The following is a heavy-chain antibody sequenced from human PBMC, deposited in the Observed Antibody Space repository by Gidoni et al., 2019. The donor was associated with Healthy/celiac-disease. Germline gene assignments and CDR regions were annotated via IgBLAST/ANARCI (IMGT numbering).Heavy chain of an antibody. CDR1: RFTFSSYW. D-gene: IGHD3-3*01. CDR3: ARDSYDFWSGYYCWGGMDV. J-gene: IGHJ6*02. Sequence: EVQLVESGGGLVQPGGSLRLSCAASRFTFSSYWMSWVRQAPGKGLEWVANIKQDGSEKYYVDSVKGRFTISRDNAKNSLYLQMNSLRAEDTAVYYCARDSYDFWSGYYCWGGMDVWGQGTTVTVSS. V-gene: IGHV3-7*01. CDR2: IKQDGSEK.